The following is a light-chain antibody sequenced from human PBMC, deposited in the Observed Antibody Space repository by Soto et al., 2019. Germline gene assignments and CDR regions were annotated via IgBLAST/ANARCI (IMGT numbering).Light chain of an antibody. Sequence: IHLPPSPYPQSAAAGARVTLTCLASQTISTSLRWYQQKPGTAPKLLIYDASSLESGIPSRFSGSGSGTDFTLTISSLQPDDFATYYCQQYGSYQCTFGQGTNVDIK. V-gene: IGKV1-5*01. J-gene: IGKJ1*01. CDR2: DAS. CDR1: QTISTS. CDR3: QQYGSYQCT.